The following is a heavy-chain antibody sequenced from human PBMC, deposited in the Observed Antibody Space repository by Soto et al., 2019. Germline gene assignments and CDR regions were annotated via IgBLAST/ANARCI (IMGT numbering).Heavy chain of an antibody. CDR2: ISAYNGNT. V-gene: IGHV1-18*01. Sequence: SAKLPSKACGYTFTCYSLQLAHQSPGQRLEWMGWISAYNGNTKYSQKLQGRITMTKDTSKSTAYMELRGLRSDDTALYFYARGWFGEFVSDFDYWGKGTLVTVSS. CDR3: ARGWFGEFVSDFDY. CDR1: GYTFTCYS. D-gene: IGHD3-10*01. J-gene: IGHJ4*02.